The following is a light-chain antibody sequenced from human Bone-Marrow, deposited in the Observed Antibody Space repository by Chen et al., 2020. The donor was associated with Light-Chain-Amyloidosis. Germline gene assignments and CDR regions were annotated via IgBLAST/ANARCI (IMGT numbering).Light chain of an antibody. J-gene: IGKJ1*01. CDR1: QSVSTN. CDR2: GVS. Sequence: EIVMTQSPATLSVSPGERVTLSCRASQSVSTNLAWFQQKPGQAPRLLIYGVSTRLTGIPARLSGSGSGTEFNLPISSLQSEDFAVYYCQQYNNWPRTFGQGTKVEVK. CDR3: QQYNNWPRT. V-gene: IGKV3-15*01.